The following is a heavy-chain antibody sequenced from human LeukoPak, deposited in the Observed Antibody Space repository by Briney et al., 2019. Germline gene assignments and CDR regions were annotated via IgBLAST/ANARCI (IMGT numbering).Heavy chain of an antibody. CDR2: IYYSGST. V-gene: IGHV4-59*02. Sequence: GSLRLSCAASGFTVSSNYMSWIRQPPGKGLEWIGYIYYSGSTNYNPSLKSRVTISVDTSKNQFSLKLSSVTAADTAVYYCARIIGERYFDWLSPYYFDYWGQGTLVTVSS. J-gene: IGHJ4*02. CDR1: GFTVSSNY. CDR3: ARIIGERYFDWLSPYYFDY. D-gene: IGHD3-9*01.